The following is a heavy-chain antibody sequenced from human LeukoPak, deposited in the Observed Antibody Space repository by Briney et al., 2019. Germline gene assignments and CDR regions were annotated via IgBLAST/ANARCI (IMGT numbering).Heavy chain of an antibody. D-gene: IGHD3-22*01. CDR3: ATHSSGFKSYYYYYYMDV. CDR2: FDPEDGET. J-gene: IGHJ6*03. Sequence: GASVKVSCKVSGYTLTELSMHWVRQAPGKGLEWMGGFDPEDGETIYAQKFQGRVTMTEDTSTDTAYMELSRLRSEDTAVYYCATHSSGFKSYYYYYYMDVWGKGTTVTVSS. V-gene: IGHV1-24*01. CDR1: GYTLTELS.